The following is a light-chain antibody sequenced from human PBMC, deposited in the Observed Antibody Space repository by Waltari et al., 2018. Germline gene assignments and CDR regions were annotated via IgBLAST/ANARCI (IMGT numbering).Light chain of an antibody. CDR1: QSVSRS. Sequence: EIVLTQSPGTLSLSPGERATLSCRASQSVSRSLAWYQQKPGQAPRLRIYVASSRATGVQDRFSGSGSGTDFSLTISRLEPEDFAVYYCQHYGRLPVSFGQGTKVEIK. V-gene: IGKV3-20*01. J-gene: IGKJ1*01. CDR3: QHYGRLPVS. CDR2: VAS.